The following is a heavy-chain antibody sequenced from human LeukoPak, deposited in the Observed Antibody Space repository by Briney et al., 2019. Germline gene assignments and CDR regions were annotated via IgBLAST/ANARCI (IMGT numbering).Heavy chain of an antibody. J-gene: IGHJ3*02. CDR1: GFTFSSYW. V-gene: IGHV3-7*01. CDR3: ARARRTVVTPFRIRSDAFDI. CDR2: IKQDGSEK. Sequence: GGSLRLSCAASGFTFSSYWMSWVRQAPGKGLEWVANIKQDGSEKYYVDSVKGRFTISRDNAKNSLYLQMNSLRAEDTAVYYCARARRTVVTPFRIRSDAFDIWGQGTMVTVSS. D-gene: IGHD4-23*01.